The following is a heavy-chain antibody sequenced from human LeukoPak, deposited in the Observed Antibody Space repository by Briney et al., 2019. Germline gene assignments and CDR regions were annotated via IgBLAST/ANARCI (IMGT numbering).Heavy chain of an antibody. D-gene: IGHD5-24*01. Sequence: ASVKVSCKASGYTFTGYYMHWVRQAPGQGLEWMGWINPNSGGTNYAQKFQGRVTMTEDTSTDTAYMELSRLRSDDTAVYYCARAGREMATILPIYYYYYYMDVWGKGTTVTVSS. CDR1: GYTFTGYY. J-gene: IGHJ6*03. V-gene: IGHV1-2*02. CDR3: ARAGREMATILPIYYYYYYMDV. CDR2: INPNSGGT.